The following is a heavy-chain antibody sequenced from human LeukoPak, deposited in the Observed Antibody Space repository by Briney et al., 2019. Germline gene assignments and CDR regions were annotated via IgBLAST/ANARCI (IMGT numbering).Heavy chain of an antibody. CDR2: INHSGST. D-gene: IGHD2-15*01. CDR1: GGSFSGYY. Sequence: PSETLSLTCAVYGGSFSGYYWSWIRQPPGKGLEWIGEINHSGSTNYNPSLKSRVTISVDTSKNQFSLKLSSVTAADTAVYYCATTLESGGWFDPWGQGTLVTVSS. V-gene: IGHV4-34*01. CDR3: ATTLESGGWFDP. J-gene: IGHJ5*02.